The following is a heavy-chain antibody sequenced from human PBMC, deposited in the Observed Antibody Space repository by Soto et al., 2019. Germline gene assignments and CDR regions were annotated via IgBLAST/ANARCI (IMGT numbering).Heavy chain of an antibody. V-gene: IGHV3-7*01. CDR1: GFAFSSFW. CDR2: IKEDGSEK. CDR3: SIHETSLYYAMDV. Sequence: VVESGGGLVQPGGSLRLSCAASGFAFSSFWMSWVRQAPGKGLEWVANIKEDGSEKHYVDSVKGRFTISRDNAKNSLYLQMNSLRGEDAAVYYCSIHETSLYYAMDVWGQGTPVTVSS. J-gene: IGHJ6*02.